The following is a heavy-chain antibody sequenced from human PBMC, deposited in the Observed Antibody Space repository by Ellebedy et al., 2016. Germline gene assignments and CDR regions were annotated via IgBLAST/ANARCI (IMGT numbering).Heavy chain of an antibody. Sequence: SVKVSXXASGGTFSSYAISWVRQAPGQGLEWMGRIIPILGIANYAQKFQGRVTITADESTSTAYMELSSLRSEDTAVYYCAGGIGYDSSPPYYMDVWGKGTTVSVSS. CDR1: GGTFSSYA. V-gene: IGHV1-69*04. CDR3: AGGIGYDSSPPYYMDV. CDR2: IIPILGIA. D-gene: IGHD6-6*01. J-gene: IGHJ6*03.